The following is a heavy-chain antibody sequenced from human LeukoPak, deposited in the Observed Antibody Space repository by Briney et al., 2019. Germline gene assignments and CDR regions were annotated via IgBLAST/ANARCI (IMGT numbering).Heavy chain of an antibody. J-gene: IGHJ6*03. D-gene: IGHD2-2*01. CDR3: ARGLIVVVPAAIRDDYYYMDV. Sequence: GASVKVSCKAFGYTFTSNYMHWVRQAPGQGPEWMGVISPSGGSTNYAQKFQGRVTITADKSTSTAYMELSSLRSEDTAVYYCARGLIVVVPAAIRDDYYYMDVWGKGTTVTVSS. V-gene: IGHV1-46*01. CDR2: ISPSGGST. CDR1: GYTFTSNY.